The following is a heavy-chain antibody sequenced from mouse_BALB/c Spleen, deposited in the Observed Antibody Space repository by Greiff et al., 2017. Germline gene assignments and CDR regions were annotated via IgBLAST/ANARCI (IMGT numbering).Heavy chain of an antibody. J-gene: IGHJ3*01. Sequence: VQLKESGPGLVAPSQSLSITCTVSGFSLTGYGVNWVRQPPGKGLEWLGMIWGDGSTDYNSALKSRLSISKDNSKSQVFLKMNSLQTDDTARYYCARDRGNLYPSGFAYWGQGTLVTVSA. CDR2: IWGDGST. D-gene: IGHD2-1*01. V-gene: IGHV2-6-7*01. CDR1: GFSLTGYG. CDR3: ARDRGNLYPSGFAY.